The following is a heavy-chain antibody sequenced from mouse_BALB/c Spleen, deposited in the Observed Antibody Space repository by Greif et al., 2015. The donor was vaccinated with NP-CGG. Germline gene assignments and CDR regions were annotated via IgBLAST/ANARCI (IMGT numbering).Heavy chain of an antibody. V-gene: IGHV5-9-3*01. Sequence: EVQLQESGGGLVKPGGSLKLSCAASGFTFSSYAMSWVRQTPEKRLEWVATISSGGSYTYYPDSVKGRFTISRDNAKNTLYLQMSSLRSEDTAMYYCARQQYGNSILSMDYWGQGTSVTVSS. J-gene: IGHJ4*01. CDR3: ARQQYGNSILSMDY. D-gene: IGHD2-10*02. CDR2: ISSGGSYT. CDR1: GFTFSSYA.